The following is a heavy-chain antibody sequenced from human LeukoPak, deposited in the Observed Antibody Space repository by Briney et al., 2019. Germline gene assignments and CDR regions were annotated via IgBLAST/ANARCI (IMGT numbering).Heavy chain of an antibody. Sequence: PGGSLRLSCTGSGFTFGDYAMNWVRQAPGKGLEWVGVIRSKADGRTAECAVTVKGRFTISRDESTSIAYLHMSSLKTKDMAVYSCPSDEGEDTTSWGEGTLFTVSS. CDR1: GFTFGDYA. CDR3: PSDEGEDTTS. CDR2: IRSKADGRTA. V-gene: IGHV3-49*04. J-gene: IGHJ5*02. D-gene: IGHD1-26*01.